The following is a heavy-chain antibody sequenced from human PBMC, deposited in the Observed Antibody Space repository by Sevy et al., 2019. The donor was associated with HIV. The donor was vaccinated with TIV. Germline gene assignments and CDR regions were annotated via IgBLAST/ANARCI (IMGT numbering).Heavy chain of an antibody. CDR1: GGSITSIY. CDR2: IYYNGNI. CDR3: AGENAWGRGYS. J-gene: IGHJ4*02. Sequence: SETLSLTCTVSGGSITSIYWNWIRQPPGKGLEWIANIYYNGNINYNPSLKSRVTLSLDTSKNQFSLRLSAVTAADTAMYYCAGENAWGRGYSWGQGTLVTVSS. D-gene: IGHD3-16*01. V-gene: IGHV4-59*08.